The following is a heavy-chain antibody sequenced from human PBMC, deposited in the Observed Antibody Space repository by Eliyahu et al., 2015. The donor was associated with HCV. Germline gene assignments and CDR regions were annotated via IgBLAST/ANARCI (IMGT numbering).Heavy chain of an antibody. V-gene: IGHV5-10-1*03. D-gene: IGHD2-2*01. CDR1: GYSFTSYW. CDR2: IDPSDSYT. J-gene: IGHJ5*02. CDR3: ARHLYVVVPAAMEREGWWFDP. Sequence: EVQLVQSGAEVKKPGESLRISCKGSGYSFTSYWISWWRQMPGKGLEWMGRIDPSDSYTNYSPSFQGHVTISADKSISTAYLQWSSLKASDTAMYYCARHLYVVVPAAMEREGWWFDPWGQGTLVTVSS.